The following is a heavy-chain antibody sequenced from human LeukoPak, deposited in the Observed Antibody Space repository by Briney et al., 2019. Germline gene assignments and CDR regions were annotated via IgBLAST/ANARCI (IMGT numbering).Heavy chain of an antibody. Sequence: SETLSLTCTGSGGSISSYYWSWIRQPAGKGLEWIGRIYTSGSTNYNPSLKSRVTMSVDTSKNQFSLKLSSVTAADTAVYYCARDRIAAAGTGGYNWFDPWGQGTLVTVSS. CDR3: ARDRIAAAGTGGYNWFDP. D-gene: IGHD6-13*01. CDR1: GGSISSYY. CDR2: IYTSGST. J-gene: IGHJ5*02. V-gene: IGHV4-4*07.